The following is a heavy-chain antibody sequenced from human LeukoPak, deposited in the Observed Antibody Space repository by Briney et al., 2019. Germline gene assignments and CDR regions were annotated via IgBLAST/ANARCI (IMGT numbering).Heavy chain of an antibody. CDR1: GYTFTNYA. J-gene: IGHJ4*02. V-gene: IGHV1-3*01. CDR2: INAGNGDT. Sequence: ASVKVSCKASGYTFTNYAMHWVRQAPGQGLEWMGWINAGNGDTKYSQKFQGRVTITWDTSASTVHMESSSLRSEDTAVYYCARNLVGKTDFDYWGQGTLVTVSS. D-gene: IGHD6-19*01. CDR3: ARNLVGKTDFDY.